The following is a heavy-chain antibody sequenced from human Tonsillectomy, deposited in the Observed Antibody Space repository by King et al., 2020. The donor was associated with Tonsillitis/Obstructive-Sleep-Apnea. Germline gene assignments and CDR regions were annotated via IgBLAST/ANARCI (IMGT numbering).Heavy chain of an antibody. CDR2: ISDSGDNS. J-gene: IGHJ6*03. Sequence: EVQLVESGGDLVQPGGSLRLSCAASGFNFRNFAMSWVRQAPGKGLEWVSCISDSGDNSYYADSVKGRFTISRDNSRNTLYLQMNSLRVEDTALYYCAKGDRGDASHYFYMDVWGKGTTVTVSS. D-gene: IGHD3-16*01. CDR1: GFNFRNFA. CDR3: AKGDRGDASHYFYMDV. V-gene: IGHV3-23*04.